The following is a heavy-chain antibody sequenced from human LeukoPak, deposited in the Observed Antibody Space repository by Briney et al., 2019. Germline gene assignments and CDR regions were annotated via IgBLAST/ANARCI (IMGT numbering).Heavy chain of an antibody. V-gene: IGHV4-61*08. J-gene: IGHJ4*02. CDR1: GGSISSGDYY. CDR3: ARRKRGSGGPFDY. Sequence: SETLSLTCIVSGGSISSGDYYWTWIRQSPGTGLEWIGYMDYSGSTAYNPSLKSRVTISIDTSKKQFSLELSSVTAADTAIYFCARRKRGSGGPFDYWGQGTLVTVSS. CDR2: MDYSGST. D-gene: IGHD6-19*01.